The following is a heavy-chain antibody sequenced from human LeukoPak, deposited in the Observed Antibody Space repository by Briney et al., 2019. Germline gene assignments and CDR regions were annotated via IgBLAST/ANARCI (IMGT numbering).Heavy chain of an antibody. Sequence: SVKVSCKASGYTFTTYFLHWVRQAPGQGLEWMGIIDPSSGGSTSAQKFQVGVTMTRDMSTSTVYMELSSLTSEDTAVYYCARPRYTNSQDAFDIWGQGTMVTVSS. V-gene: IGHV1-46*01. J-gene: IGHJ3*02. D-gene: IGHD3-9*01. CDR3: ARPRYTNSQDAFDI. CDR1: GYTFTTYF. CDR2: IDPSSGGS.